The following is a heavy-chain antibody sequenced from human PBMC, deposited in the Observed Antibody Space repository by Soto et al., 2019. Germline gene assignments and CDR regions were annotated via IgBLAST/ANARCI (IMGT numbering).Heavy chain of an antibody. CDR2: ISDSGAST. CDR3: AKGGRLMLSDC. V-gene: IGHV3-23*01. J-gene: IGHJ4*02. CDR1: GFTFSNCD. D-gene: IGHD2-8*01. Sequence: GGSLRLSCAGSGFTFSNCDMSWVRQAPGKGLEWVSSISDSGASTYYADSVKGRFTISRDNSKNTLYLQMNSLRAEDTAVYYCAKGGRLMLSDCWGQGTLVTVSS.